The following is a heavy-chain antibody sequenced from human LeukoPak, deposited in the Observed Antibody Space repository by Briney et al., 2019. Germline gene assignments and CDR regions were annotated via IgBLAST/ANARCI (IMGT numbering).Heavy chain of an antibody. CDR2: INHSGST. Sequence: SETLSLTCAVYGGSFSGYYWSWIRQPPGKGLEWIGEINHSGSTTYNPSLKSRVTISVDTSKNQFSLKLSSVTAADTAVYYCARGRSTSITMVRGVTRYYGMDVWGQGTTVTVSS. J-gene: IGHJ6*02. V-gene: IGHV4-34*01. CDR1: GGSFSGYY. D-gene: IGHD3-10*01. CDR3: ARGRSTSITMVRGVTRYYGMDV.